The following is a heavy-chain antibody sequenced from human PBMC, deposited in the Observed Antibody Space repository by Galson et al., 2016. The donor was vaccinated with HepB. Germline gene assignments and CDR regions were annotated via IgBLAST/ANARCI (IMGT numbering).Heavy chain of an antibody. Sequence: SLRLSCAASGFTFSSYWMHWVRQVPGKGLVWVSRIDTDGSSTTYADSVKGRVTISRDNAKNTVYLEMNSLRAEDTAVYFCARALIDFRGEDYWGQGTLVTVSS. CDR1: GFTFSSYW. V-gene: IGHV3-74*01. D-gene: IGHD3-16*01. CDR2: IDTDGSST. CDR3: ARALIDFRGEDY. J-gene: IGHJ4*02.